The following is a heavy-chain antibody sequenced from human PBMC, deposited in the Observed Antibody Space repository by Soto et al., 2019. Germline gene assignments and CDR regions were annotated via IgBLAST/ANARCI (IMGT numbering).Heavy chain of an antibody. J-gene: IGHJ6*02. V-gene: IGHV3-74*01. CDR2: INSDGSIT. CDR1: GFTFSSYW. CDR3: AKTVVFYYYYDMDV. Sequence: GGSLRLSCAASGFTFSSYWMHWVRQAPGKGLVWVSRINSDGSITSYADSVKGRFTISRDNAKNTLYLQMNSLRAEDTAVYYCAKTVVFYYYYDMDVWGQGTTVTVSS. D-gene: IGHD3-10*01.